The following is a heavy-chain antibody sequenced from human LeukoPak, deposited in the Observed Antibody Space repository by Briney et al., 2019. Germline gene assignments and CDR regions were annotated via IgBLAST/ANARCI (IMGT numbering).Heavy chain of an antibody. J-gene: IGHJ4*02. CDR3: ARSIAARPRSFDY. V-gene: IGHV3-23*01. Sequence: GGSLRLSCAASGFTFSSYAMSWVRQAPGKGLEWVSAISGSGGSTYYADSVKGRFTISRDNSKNTLYLQMNSLGAEDTAVYYCARSIAARPRSFDYWGQGTLVTVSS. D-gene: IGHD6-6*01. CDR1: GFTFSSYA. CDR2: ISGSGGST.